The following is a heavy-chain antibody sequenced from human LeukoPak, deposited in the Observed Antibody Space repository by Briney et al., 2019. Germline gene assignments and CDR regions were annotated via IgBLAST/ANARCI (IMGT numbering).Heavy chain of an antibody. CDR2: IKQDGSEK. CDR1: GFTFSSYW. J-gene: IGHJ6*03. V-gene: IGHV3-7*01. D-gene: IGHD3-3*01. Sequence: GGSLRLSCAASGFTFSSYWMSWVRQAPGKGLEWVANIKQDGSEKYYVDSVKGRFTISRDNAKNSLYLQMNSLRAEDTAVYYCAREAYDFWSGYYQYYYMDVWGKGTTVTVSS. CDR3: AREAYDFWSGYYQYYYMDV.